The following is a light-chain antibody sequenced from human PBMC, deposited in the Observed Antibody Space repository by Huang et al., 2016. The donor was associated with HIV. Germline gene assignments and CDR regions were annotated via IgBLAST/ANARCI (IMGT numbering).Light chain of an antibody. V-gene: IGKV3-15*01. CDR1: QRVRDK. Sequence: EIVMTQSPDTLSVSPGERATLSCRASQRVRDKSAWYQQQPGQAPRLLLHATATRAAGVPARFSGSGAGTEFTLTISSLQSEDCGVYYCQQYESWPPLTFGGGTRVEIK. CDR3: QQYESWPPLT. J-gene: IGKJ4*01. CDR2: ATA.